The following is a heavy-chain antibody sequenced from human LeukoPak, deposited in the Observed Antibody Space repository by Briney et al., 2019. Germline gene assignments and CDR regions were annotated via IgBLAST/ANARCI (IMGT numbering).Heavy chain of an antibody. CDR2: IYSSGST. V-gene: IGHV4-4*07. CDR1: GGSISSFY. CDR3: ARDGKWLTLYYFDY. Sequence: KPSETLSLTCTVSGGSISSFYWSWIRQPAGKGLEWIGRIYSSGSTNYNPSLKSRVTMSVDTSKNQFSLKLSSVTAADTAVYYCARDGKWLTLYYFDYWGQGTLVTVSS. D-gene: IGHD3-22*01. J-gene: IGHJ4*02.